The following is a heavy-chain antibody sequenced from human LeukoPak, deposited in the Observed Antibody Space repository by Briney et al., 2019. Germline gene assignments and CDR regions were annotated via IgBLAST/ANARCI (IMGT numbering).Heavy chain of an antibody. J-gene: IGHJ5*02. V-gene: IGHV3-7*01. CDR3: ARDQGGYLFDP. Sequence: GGSLRLSCAASGFTFSSYWMSWVRQAPGKGLEWVANIKQDGSEKYYVDSVKGRFTISRDNAKNTLYLQMNSLRAEDTAVYYCARDQGGYLFDPWGQGTLVTVSS. D-gene: IGHD5-12*01. CDR1: GFTFSSYW. CDR2: IKQDGSEK.